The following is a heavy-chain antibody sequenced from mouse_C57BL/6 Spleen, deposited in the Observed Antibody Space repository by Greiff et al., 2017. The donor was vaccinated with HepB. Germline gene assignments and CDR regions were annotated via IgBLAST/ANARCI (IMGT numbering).Heavy chain of an antibody. J-gene: IGHJ2*01. Sequence: VKLVESGPELVKPGASVKISCKASGYAFSSSWMNWVKQRPGKGLEWIGRIYPGDGDTNYNGKFKGKATLTADKSSSTAYMQLSSLTSEDSAVYFCARDDYDVIPSYYFDYWGQGTTLTVSS. V-gene: IGHV1-82*01. CDR1: GYAFSSSW. CDR2: IYPGDGDT. D-gene: IGHD2-4*01. CDR3: ARDDYDVIPSYYFDY.